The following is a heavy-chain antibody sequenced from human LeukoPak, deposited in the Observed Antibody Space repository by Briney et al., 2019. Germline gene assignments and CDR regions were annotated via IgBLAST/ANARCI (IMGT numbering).Heavy chain of an antibody. CDR2: IYYSGNT. CDR1: GGSISSSHYY. D-gene: IGHD1-1*01. CDR3: ASGGSTAYYFDY. J-gene: IGHJ4*02. V-gene: IGHV4-39*01. Sequence: SETLSLTCTVSGGSISSSHYYWVWIRQPPGKGLEWIGSIYYSGNTYYNPSLESRVTISVDTSKNQFSLKLSSVTAADTAVYYCASGGSTAYYFDYWGQGTLVTVSS.